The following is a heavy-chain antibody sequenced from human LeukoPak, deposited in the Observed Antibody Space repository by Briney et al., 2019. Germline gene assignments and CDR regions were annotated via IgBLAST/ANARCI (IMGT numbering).Heavy chain of an antibody. CDR2: IYYSGST. J-gene: IGHJ4*02. CDR1: GGSISSYY. V-gene: IGHV4-59*01. Sequence: SETLSLTCTGSGGSISSYYWSWIRQPPGKGLEWIGYIYYSGSTNYNPSLKSRVTTSVDTSKNQFSLKLSSVTAADTAVYYCARDKGFYYYGSGSYYSPFDYWGQGTLVTVSS. D-gene: IGHD3-10*01. CDR3: ARDKGFYYYGSGSYYSPFDY.